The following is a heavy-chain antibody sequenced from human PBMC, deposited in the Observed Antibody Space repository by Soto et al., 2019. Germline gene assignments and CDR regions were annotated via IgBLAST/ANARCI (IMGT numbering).Heavy chain of an antibody. CDR2: VNPKSANT. CDR3: AREPMGKDYVDV. J-gene: IGHJ6*03. Sequence: QVQLVQSGAEVKEPGASVKVSCKASGYAFKNYDINWVRQAPGQGLEWMGWVNPKSANTGYAPKFQGRVSMTRDTGITTAYMELTSVTSEDTAVYYCAREPMGKDYVDVLGEGTAVTFAS. CDR1: GYAFKNYD. V-gene: IGHV1-8*01.